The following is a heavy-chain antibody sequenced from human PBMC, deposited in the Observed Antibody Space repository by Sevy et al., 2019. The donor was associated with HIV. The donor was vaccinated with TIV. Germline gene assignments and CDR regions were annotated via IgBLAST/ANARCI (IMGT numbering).Heavy chain of an antibody. D-gene: IGHD3-16*01. CDR1: GFTFSTYD. CDR2: ISYDGNYR. Sequence: GGSLRLSCAASGFTFSTYDIHWVRQAPGKGLEWVAIISYDGNYREYADSVRGGFSMSRDNSKNTVYLQMNGLSIEDTAVYYCAKNRPPGGSYFSRHAMDVWGRGTTVTVSS. V-gene: IGHV3-30*18. J-gene: IGHJ6*02. CDR3: AKNRPPGGSYFSRHAMDV.